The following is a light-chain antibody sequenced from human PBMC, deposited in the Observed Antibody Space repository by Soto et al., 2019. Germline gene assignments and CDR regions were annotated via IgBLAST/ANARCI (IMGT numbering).Light chain of an antibody. CDR2: GAS. Sequence: EIVLTQSPGTLSLSPGERATLSCRASQSVTSNFLAWYQQKPGQAPRLLISGASSRATGIPDRFSGSGSGTDFTLTISRLEPEDFAVYYCQQYGSSGTFGQGTKVDIK. CDR3: QQYGSSGT. J-gene: IGKJ1*01. V-gene: IGKV3-20*01. CDR1: QSVTSNF.